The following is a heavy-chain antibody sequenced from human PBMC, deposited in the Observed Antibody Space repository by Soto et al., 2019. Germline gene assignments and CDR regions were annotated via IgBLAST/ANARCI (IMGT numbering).Heavy chain of an antibody. Sequence: PSETLSLTCTVSGGSISSGGYYWSWIRQHPGKGLEWIGYIYYSGSTYYNPSLKSRVTISVDTSKNQFSLKLSFVTAADTAVYYCARVYNWNYSLWSQGTLVTVSS. V-gene: IGHV4-31*03. CDR1: GGSISSGGYY. CDR3: ARVYNWNYSL. J-gene: IGHJ4*02. CDR2: IYYSGST. D-gene: IGHD1-1*01.